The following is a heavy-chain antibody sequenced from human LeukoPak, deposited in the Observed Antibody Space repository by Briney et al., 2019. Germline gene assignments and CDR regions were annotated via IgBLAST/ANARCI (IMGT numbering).Heavy chain of an antibody. D-gene: IGHD7-27*01. J-gene: IGHJ3*02. V-gene: IGHV4-34*01. CDR3: ARGNPGEEDTFDI. CDR2: INHSGST. Sequence: PSETLSLTCAVYGGSFSGYYWSWIRQPPGKGLEWIGEINHSGSTNYNPSLKSRVTISVDTSKNQFSLKLSSVTAADTAVYYCARGNPGEEDTFDIWGQGTMVTVSS. CDR1: GGSFSGYY.